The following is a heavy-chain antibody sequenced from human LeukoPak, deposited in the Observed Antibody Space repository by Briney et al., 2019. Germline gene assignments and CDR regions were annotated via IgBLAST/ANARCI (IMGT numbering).Heavy chain of an antibody. D-gene: IGHD6-19*01. J-gene: IGHJ5*02. V-gene: IGHV1-69*04. Sequence: ASVKVSCKASGGTFSSYAISWVRQAPGQGLEWMGRIIPIFGIANYAQKFQGRVTITADKSTSTAYMELSSLRSEDTAVYYCARDIIEEAVAGPNWFDPWGQETLVTVSS. CDR1: GGTFSSYA. CDR2: IIPIFGIA. CDR3: ARDIIEEAVAGPNWFDP.